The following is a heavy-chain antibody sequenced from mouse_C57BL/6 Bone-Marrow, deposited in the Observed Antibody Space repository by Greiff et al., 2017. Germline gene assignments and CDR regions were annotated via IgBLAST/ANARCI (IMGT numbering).Heavy chain of an antibody. CDR2: INPSNGGT. V-gene: IGHV1-53*01. Sequence: VQLQQPGTELVKPGASVKLSCKASGYTFTSYWMHWVKQRPGQGLEWIGNINPSNGGTNYNEKFKSKATVTVDKSSSTAYIQLSSLTSEDSAVYYCARPSPYYGSSYWFAYWGQGTLVTVSA. J-gene: IGHJ3*01. CDR3: ARPSPYYGSSYWFAY. D-gene: IGHD1-1*01. CDR1: GYTFTSYW.